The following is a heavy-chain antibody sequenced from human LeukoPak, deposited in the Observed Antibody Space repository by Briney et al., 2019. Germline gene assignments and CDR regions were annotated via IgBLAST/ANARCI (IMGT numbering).Heavy chain of an antibody. J-gene: IGHJ4*02. Sequence: GGSLRLSCAVSGLTLNNYGMTWVREAPGKGLEWVAGISERGGSTKYTDSVKGRFTISRDNPKNTLYVQMNSLRAEDTAVYFCAKRGVVIRVILVGFHKEAYYESWGQGARVTVSS. CDR2: ISERGGST. D-gene: IGHD3/OR15-3a*01. V-gene: IGHV3-23*01. CDR3: AKRGVVIRVILVGFHKEAYYES. CDR1: GLTLNNYG.